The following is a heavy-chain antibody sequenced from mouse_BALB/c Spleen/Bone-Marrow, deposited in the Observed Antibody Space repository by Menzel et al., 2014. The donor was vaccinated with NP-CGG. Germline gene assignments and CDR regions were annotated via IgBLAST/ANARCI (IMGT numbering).Heavy chain of an antibody. CDR1: GYTFTSYY. Sequence: VQLQQSGAELVKPGASVKLSCKASGYTFTSYYMYWVKQRPGQGLEWIGEINPNNGGTNFNEEFKSKATLTVDKSSSTAYMQLSSLTSEDSAVYYCTRGRRDAMDYWGQGPSITVSS. V-gene: IGHV1S81*02. J-gene: IGHJ4*01. CDR3: TRGRRDAMDY. CDR2: INPNNGGT.